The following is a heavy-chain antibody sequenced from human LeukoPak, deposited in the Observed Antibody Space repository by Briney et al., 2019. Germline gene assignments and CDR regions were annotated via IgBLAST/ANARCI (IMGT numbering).Heavy chain of an antibody. V-gene: IGHV3-7*03. CDR1: GFTFSSYW. Sequence: GGSLRLSCAASGFTFSSYWMSWVRQAPGKGLEWVANIKQDGSEKYYVDSVKGRFTISRDNAKNSLYLQMNSLRAEDTAVYYCARGQVPYYYDCSGITWGRYYYGMDVWGQGTTVTVSS. CDR2: IKQDGSEK. J-gene: IGHJ6*02. CDR3: ARGQVPYYYDCSGITWGRYYYGMDV. D-gene: IGHD3-22*01.